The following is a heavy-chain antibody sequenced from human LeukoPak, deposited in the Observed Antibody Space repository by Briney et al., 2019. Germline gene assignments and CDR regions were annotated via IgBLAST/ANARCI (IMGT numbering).Heavy chain of an antibody. D-gene: IGHD3-10*01. J-gene: IGHJ6*02. CDR2: IYPGDSDT. CDR3: ARHGEYTYYYYGMDV. CDR1: GYSFTNYW. Sequence: GESLKISCKGSGYSFTNYWIGWVRQMPGKGLEWMGIIYPGDSDTRYSPSFQGQVTISADKSISTAYLQWSSLKASDTAMYYCARHGEYTYYYYGMDVWGQGTTVTVSS. V-gene: IGHV5-51*01.